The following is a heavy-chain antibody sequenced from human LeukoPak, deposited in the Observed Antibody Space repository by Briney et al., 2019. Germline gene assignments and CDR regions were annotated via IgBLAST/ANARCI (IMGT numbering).Heavy chain of an antibody. V-gene: IGHV3-30*04. CDR1: GFTFSSYA. Sequence: PGGSLRLSCAASGFTFSSYAMHWVRQAPGKGLEWVAVISYDGSNKYYADSVKGRFTISRDNSKNTLYLQMNSLRAEDTAVYYCAATDSTDSSGYYYFDYWGQGTLVTVSS. CDR2: ISYDGSNK. J-gene: IGHJ4*02. CDR3: AATDSTDSSGYYYFDY. D-gene: IGHD3-22*01.